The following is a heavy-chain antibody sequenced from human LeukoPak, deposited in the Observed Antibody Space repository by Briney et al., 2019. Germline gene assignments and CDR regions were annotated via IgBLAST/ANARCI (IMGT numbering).Heavy chain of an antibody. CDR2: ISYDGSDK. D-gene: IGHD6-19*01. V-gene: IGHV3-30*03. CDR1: GFTFSSYG. CDR3: ARVELYASGWFGSLDS. Sequence: GGSLRLSCGASGFTFSSYGMHWVRQAPDKGLEWVAVISYDGSDKYYADSAKGRFIISRDNSKNTLYLQMNTLRTEDTAAYYCARVELYASGWFGSLDSWGQGALVTVSS. J-gene: IGHJ4*02.